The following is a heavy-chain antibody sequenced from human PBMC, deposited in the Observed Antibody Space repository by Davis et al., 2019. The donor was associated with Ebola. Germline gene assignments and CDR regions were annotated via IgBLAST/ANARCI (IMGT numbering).Heavy chain of an antibody. Sequence: SVKVSCKASGYTFTGYYMHWVRQAPGQGLEWMGGIIPIFGTANYAQKFQGRVTITADESTSTAYMELSSLRSEDTAVYYCASDCSSTSCYWFDPWGQGTLVTVSS. D-gene: IGHD2-2*01. CDR3: ASDCSSTSCYWFDP. CDR2: IIPIFGTA. V-gene: IGHV1-69*13. J-gene: IGHJ5*02. CDR1: GYTFTGYY.